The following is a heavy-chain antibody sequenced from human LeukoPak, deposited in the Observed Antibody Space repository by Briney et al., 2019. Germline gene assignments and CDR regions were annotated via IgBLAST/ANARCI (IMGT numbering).Heavy chain of an antibody. D-gene: IGHD6-19*01. CDR3: ASKLAVDYYYYGMDV. V-gene: IGHV1-69*13. J-gene: IGHJ6*04. CDR2: IIPIFGTA. CDR1: LCTFSSYA. Sequence: GASVKVSCKASLCTFSSYAISWVRQAPGQGLEWMGGIIPIFGTANYAQKFQGRVTITADESTSTAYMELSSLRSEDTAVYYCASKLAVDYYYYGMDVWGKGTTVTVSS.